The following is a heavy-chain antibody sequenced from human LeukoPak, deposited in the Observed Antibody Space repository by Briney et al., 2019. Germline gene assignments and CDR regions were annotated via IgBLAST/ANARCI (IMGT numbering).Heavy chain of an antibody. CDR3: AKPKGHGSGSLGYYYYGMDV. D-gene: IGHD3-10*01. CDR1: GFTFSSYA. J-gene: IGHJ6*02. CDR2: ISGSGGST. Sequence: GGSLRLSCAASGFTFSSYAMSWVRQAPGKGLEWVSAISGSGGSTYYADSVKGRVTISRDNSKNTLYLQMNSLRAEDTAVYYCAKPKGHGSGSLGYYYYGMDVWGQGTTVTVSS. V-gene: IGHV3-23*01.